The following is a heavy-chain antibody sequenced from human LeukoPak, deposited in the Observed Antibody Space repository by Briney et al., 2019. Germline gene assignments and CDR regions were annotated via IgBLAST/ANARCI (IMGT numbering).Heavy chain of an antibody. D-gene: IGHD3-22*01. CDR1: GFTFTNAW. J-gene: IGHJ4*02. CDR3: AKGSYYDSSGSFYFDY. CDR2: ISGSGDNT. Sequence: PGGSLRLSCVDSGFTFTNAWMSWVRQAPGKGLEWVSGISGSGDNTYYADSVKGRFTISRDNSKNTLYVQVNSLGTEDTAAYYCAKGSYYDSSGSFYFDYWGQGTLVTVSS. V-gene: IGHV3-23*01.